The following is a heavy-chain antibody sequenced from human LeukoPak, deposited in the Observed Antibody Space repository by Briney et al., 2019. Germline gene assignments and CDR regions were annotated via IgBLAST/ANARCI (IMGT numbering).Heavy chain of an antibody. CDR1: GGSISSYY. Sequence: SETLSLTCTVSGGSISSYYWGWIRQPPGKGLEWIGYIYYSGSTNYNPSLKSRVTISVDTSKNQFSLKLSSVTAADTAVYYCAATEPGIAAAGGGIDYWGQGTLVTVSS. V-gene: IGHV4-59*01. J-gene: IGHJ4*02. CDR2: IYYSGST. D-gene: IGHD6-13*01. CDR3: AATEPGIAAAGGGIDY.